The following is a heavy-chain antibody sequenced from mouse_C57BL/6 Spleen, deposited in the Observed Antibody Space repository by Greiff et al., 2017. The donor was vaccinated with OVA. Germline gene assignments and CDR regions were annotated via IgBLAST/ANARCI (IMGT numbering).Heavy chain of an antibody. CDR1: GYTFTSYW. CDR2: IDPSDSET. Sequence: VQLQQSGAELVRPGSSVKLSCKASGYTFTSYWMHWVKQRPIQGLEWIGNIDPSDSETHYNQKFKDKATLTVDKSSSTAYMQLSSLTSEDSAGYYCARGGTTAPEAYWGQGTLVTVSA. D-gene: IGHD1-2*01. V-gene: IGHV1-52*01. J-gene: IGHJ3*01. CDR3: ARGGTTAPEAY.